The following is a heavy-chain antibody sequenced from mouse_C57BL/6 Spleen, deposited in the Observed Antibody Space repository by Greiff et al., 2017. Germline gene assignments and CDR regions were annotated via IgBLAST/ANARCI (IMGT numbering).Heavy chain of an antibody. Sequence: QVQLQQPGAELVRPGSSVKLSCKASGYTFTSYWMHWVKQRPIQGLEWIGNIDPSDSETHYNQKFKDKATLTVDKSSSTAYMQLSSLTSEDSAVYYCARKSKVAPFGYWGQGTTLSLL. CDR3: ARKSKVAPFGY. CDR2: IDPSDSET. J-gene: IGHJ2*01. V-gene: IGHV1-52*01. CDR1: GYTFTSYW. D-gene: IGHD1-1*01.